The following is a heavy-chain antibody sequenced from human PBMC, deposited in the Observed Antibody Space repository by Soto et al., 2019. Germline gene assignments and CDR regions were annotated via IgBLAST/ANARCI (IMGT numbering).Heavy chain of an antibody. Sequence: GGSLRLSCAASGFTFSSYSMNWVRQAPGKGLEWVSSISSSSSYIYYADSVKGRFTISRDNAKNSLYLQMNSLRAEDTAVYYCARDIKHNWNGFDYWGQGTLVTVSS. CDR2: ISSSSSYI. CDR3: ARDIKHNWNGFDY. J-gene: IGHJ4*02. CDR1: GFTFSSYS. D-gene: IGHD1-1*01. V-gene: IGHV3-21*01.